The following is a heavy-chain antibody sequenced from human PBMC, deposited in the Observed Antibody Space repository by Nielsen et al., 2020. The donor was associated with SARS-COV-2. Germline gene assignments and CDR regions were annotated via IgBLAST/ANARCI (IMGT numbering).Heavy chain of an antibody. D-gene: IGHD3-10*01. V-gene: IGHV3-21*01. Sequence: SLNTPPAASRLNFNLYTITPVRQTAQSGLESAASINHDNTRILHPHSVPGRFTIPRDNAKNSVYLQMNSLRVDDTALYYCATLDYFGSGSSPHWGQGSLVTVSS. CDR2: INHDNTRI. CDR1: RLNFNLYT. CDR3: ATLDYFGSGSSPH. J-gene: IGHJ4*01.